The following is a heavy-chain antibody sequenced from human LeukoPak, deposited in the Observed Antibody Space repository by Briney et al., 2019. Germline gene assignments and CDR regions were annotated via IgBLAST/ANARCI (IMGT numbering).Heavy chain of an antibody. CDR1: GFTFSSYA. CDR3: AKWAYTYGPGYFDY. V-gene: IGHV3-23*01. J-gene: IGHJ4*02. CDR2: ISGSGGNT. D-gene: IGHD3-10*01. Sequence: GGSLRLSCAASGFTFSSYAMSWVRQAPGKGLEWVSAISGSGGNTYYADSVKGRFTISRDTSKNTLYLQLNSLRAEDTAAYYCAKWAYTYGPGYFDYWGQGALVTVST.